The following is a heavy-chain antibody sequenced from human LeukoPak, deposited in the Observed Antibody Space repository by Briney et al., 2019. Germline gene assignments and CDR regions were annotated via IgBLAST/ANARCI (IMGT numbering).Heavy chain of an antibody. Sequence: QTGGSLRLSCAASGFMFSAWAMSWVRQAPGKGLEWVSTISNSDGSTYDADSVKGRFTISRDNSKNTLYLQVNSLRAEDTAVYYCAKAGRPGIPFDYWGQGALVTVSS. J-gene: IGHJ4*02. CDR2: ISNSDGST. V-gene: IGHV3-23*01. CDR1: GFMFSAWA. CDR3: AKAGRPGIPFDY. D-gene: IGHD2-2*02.